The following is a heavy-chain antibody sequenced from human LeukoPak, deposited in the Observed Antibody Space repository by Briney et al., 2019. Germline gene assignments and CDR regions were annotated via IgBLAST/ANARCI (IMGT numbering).Heavy chain of an antibody. CDR2: IYSDGRS. V-gene: IGHV3-53*01. CDR1: GFTVSSNY. D-gene: IGHD3-22*01. Sequence: GGSLRLSCAASGFTVSSNYMTWVRQAPGKGLEWVSVIYSDGRSYYADSVKGRFTISRDNSKNTLYLQMNSLRAEDTAVYYCAKDYYDSSGYSDAFDIWGQGTMVTVSS. CDR3: AKDYYDSSGYSDAFDI. J-gene: IGHJ3*02.